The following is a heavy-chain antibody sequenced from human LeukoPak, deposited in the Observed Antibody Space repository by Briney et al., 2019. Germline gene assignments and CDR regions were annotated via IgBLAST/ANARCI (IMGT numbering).Heavy chain of an antibody. J-gene: IGHJ4*02. D-gene: IGHD3-10*01. Sequence: QPGGSLRLSCAASGITFSSYAMHWVRQAPGKGLEWVAFIRYDGSNKYYADSVKGRFTISRDNSKNTLYLQMNSLRAEDTAVYYCAKDRGYYGSGSIVGDYWGQGTLVTVSS. V-gene: IGHV3-30*02. CDR2: IRYDGSNK. CDR1: GITFSSYA. CDR3: AKDRGYYGSGSIVGDY.